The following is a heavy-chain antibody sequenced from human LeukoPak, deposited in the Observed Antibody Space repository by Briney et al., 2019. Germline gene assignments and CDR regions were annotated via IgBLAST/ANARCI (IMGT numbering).Heavy chain of an antibody. Sequence: SVKVSCKASGGTFSIYAISWVRQAPGQGLEWMGRIIPIFGTANYAQKFQGRVTITADESTSTAYMELSSLRSEDTAVYYCARACRDGYNYEVDYWGQGTLVTVSS. V-gene: IGHV1-69*13. J-gene: IGHJ4*02. CDR1: GGTFSIYA. CDR2: IIPIFGTA. D-gene: IGHD5-24*01. CDR3: ARACRDGYNYEVDY.